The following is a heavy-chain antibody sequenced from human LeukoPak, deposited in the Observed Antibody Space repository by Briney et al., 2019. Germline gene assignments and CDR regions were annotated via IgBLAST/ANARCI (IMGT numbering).Heavy chain of an antibody. CDR1: GFTLSGHW. J-gene: IGHJ5*02. V-gene: IGHV3-48*02. CDR2: ISSSSSTI. Sequence: GGSLRLSCAASGFTLSGHWMTWVRQAPGKGLEWVSYISSSSSTIYYADSVKGRFTISRDNAKNSLYLQMNSLRDEDTAVYYCARDSGGRYYDFWSGPNWFDPWGQGTLVAVSS. D-gene: IGHD3-3*01. CDR3: ARDSGGRYYDFWSGPNWFDP.